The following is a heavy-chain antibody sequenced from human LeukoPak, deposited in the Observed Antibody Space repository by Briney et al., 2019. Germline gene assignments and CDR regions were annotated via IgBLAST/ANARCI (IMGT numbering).Heavy chain of an antibody. CDR1: GYTFTGYY. J-gene: IGHJ4*02. V-gene: IGHV1-2*02. D-gene: IGHD4-17*01. CDR3: ASNNDYGDYIQYYFDY. Sequence: ASVRVSCKASGYTFTGYYMHWVRQAPGPGLEWMGWINPNSGGTNYAQKFQGRVTMTRGTSISTAYMELSRLRSDDTAVYYCASNNDYGDYIQYYFDYWGQGTLVTVSS. CDR2: INPNSGGT.